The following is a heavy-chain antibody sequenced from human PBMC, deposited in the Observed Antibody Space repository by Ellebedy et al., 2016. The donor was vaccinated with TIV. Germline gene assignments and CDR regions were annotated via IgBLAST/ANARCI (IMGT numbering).Heavy chain of an antibody. CDR1: GFTFSSYG. CDR2: IQFDGNNK. V-gene: IGHV3-30*02. D-gene: IGHD3-10*01. CDR3: AKELGFGSGSYYKKENTKYYYYYGMDV. Sequence: PGGSLRLSCAASGFTFSSYGMHWVRQAPGKGLEWVAFIQFDGNNKFYADSAKGRFTISRDNSENTLYLQMDSLRPEDTAVYYCAKELGFGSGSYYKKENTKYYYYYGMDVWGLGTTVTVSS. J-gene: IGHJ6*02.